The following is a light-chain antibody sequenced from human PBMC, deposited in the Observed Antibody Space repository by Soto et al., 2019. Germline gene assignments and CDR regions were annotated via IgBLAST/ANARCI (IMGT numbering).Light chain of an antibody. V-gene: IGKV3D-20*02. CDR3: QQRSNWLT. J-gene: IGKJ4*01. CDR1: QSVSNNY. CDR2: GAS. Sequence: EIVLTQSPGTLSLSPGERATLSCRASQSVSNNYLAWYQQKPGQAPRLLIYGASNRATGIPDRFSGSGSATDFTLTISSLEAEDFAVYYCQQRSNWLTFGGGTKVDIK.